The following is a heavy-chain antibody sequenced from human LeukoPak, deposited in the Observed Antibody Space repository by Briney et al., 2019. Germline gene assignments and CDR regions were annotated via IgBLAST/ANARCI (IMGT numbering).Heavy chain of an antibody. CDR3: ARLEFWYFDY. J-gene: IGHJ4*02. CDR1: GDSISSSSYF. V-gene: IGHV4-39*01. D-gene: IGHD3/OR15-3a*01. CDR2: IYYTGST. Sequence: SETLSLTCTVSGDSISSSSYFWGWIRRAPRKGLEWIGSIYYTGSTFYNPSLKSRVTISVDTSKNQFSLKLTSVTAADTAVYYCARLEFWYFDYWGQGTLVTVSS.